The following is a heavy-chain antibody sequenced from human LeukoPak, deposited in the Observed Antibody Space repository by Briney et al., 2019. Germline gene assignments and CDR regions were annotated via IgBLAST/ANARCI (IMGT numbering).Heavy chain of an antibody. CDR2: ISAYNGNT. V-gene: IGHV1-18*01. CDR1: GYTFTSYG. Sequence: AASVKVSCKASGYTFTSYGISWVRQAPGQGLEWMGWISAYNGNTNYAQKLQGRVAMTTDTSTSTAYMELRSLRSDDTAVYYCARDVDGLEDPNDYYYGMDVWGQGTTVTVSS. D-gene: IGHD2-21*01. CDR3: ARDVDGLEDPNDYYYGMDV. J-gene: IGHJ6*02.